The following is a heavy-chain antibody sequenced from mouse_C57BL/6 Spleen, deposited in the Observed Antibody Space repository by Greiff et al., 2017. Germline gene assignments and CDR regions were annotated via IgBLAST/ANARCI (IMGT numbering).Heavy chain of an antibody. V-gene: IGHV5-17*01. Sequence: EVKVVESGGGLVKPGGSLKLSCAASGFTFSDYGMHWVRQAPEKGLEWVAYLSRGSSTIYYADTVKGRFTISRDNAKNTLFLQMTSLRSEDTAMYYCARDYYGSSYEAFDYWGQGTTLTVSS. CDR3: ARDYYGSSYEAFDY. CDR2: LSRGSSTI. CDR1: GFTFSDYG. J-gene: IGHJ2*01. D-gene: IGHD1-1*01.